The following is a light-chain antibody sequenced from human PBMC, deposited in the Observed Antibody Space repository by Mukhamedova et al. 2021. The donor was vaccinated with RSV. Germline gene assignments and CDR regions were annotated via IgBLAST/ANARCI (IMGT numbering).Light chain of an antibody. J-gene: IGKJ4*01. CDR3: QQVFCFPVT. Sequence: WYQRRVHGKAPKLLMYDASSLQSGVPSRFSGRGSGTEFTLTISNLQPEDFATYYCQQVFCFPVTFGGGTKVEIK. V-gene: IGKV1-12*01. CDR2: DAS.